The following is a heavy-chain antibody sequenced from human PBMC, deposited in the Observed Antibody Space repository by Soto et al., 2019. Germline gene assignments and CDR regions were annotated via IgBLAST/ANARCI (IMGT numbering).Heavy chain of an antibody. CDR1: GFTFSIYW. CDR3: ARDFQGVYYYYYYYGMDV. J-gene: IGHJ6*02. V-gene: IGHV3-74*01. D-gene: IGHD2-8*01. Sequence: GGSLRLSCAASGFTFSIYWMHWVRQAPGKGLVWVSRINSDGSSTSYADSVKGRFTISRDNAKNTLYLQMNSLRAEDTAVHYCARDFQGVYYYYYYYGMDVWGQGTTVTVSS. CDR2: INSDGSST.